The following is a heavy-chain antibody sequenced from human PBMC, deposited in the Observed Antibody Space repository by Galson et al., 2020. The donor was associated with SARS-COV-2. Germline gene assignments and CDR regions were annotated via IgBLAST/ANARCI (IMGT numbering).Heavy chain of an antibody. D-gene: IGHD2-2*01. V-gene: IGHV1-24*01. CDR3: AAAFAYQMLPLNL. CDR1: GYTLTELS. J-gene: IGHJ5*02. CDR2: FDPEYGGT. Sequence: VQVSCKVSGYTLTELSMQWVRQAPGQGLEWMGGFDPEYGGTVYAQKFLGRVTMTEDTSTDTAYLEVRGLGSEDTAVYYCAAAFAYQMLPLNLWGQGTLVTV.